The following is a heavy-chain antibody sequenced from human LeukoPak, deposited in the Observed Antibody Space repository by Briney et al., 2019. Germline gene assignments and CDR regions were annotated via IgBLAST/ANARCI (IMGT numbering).Heavy chain of an antibody. V-gene: IGHV4-34*01. CDR1: GGSFSGYY. CDR3: ARGVFVVVPAATNYYYYMDV. Sequence: SETLSLTCAVYGGSFSGYYWSWIRQPPGKGLEWIGEINHSGSTNYNPPLKSRVTISVDTSKNQFSLKLSSVTAADTAVYYCARGVFVVVPAATNYYYYMDVWGKGATVTVSS. CDR2: INHSGST. J-gene: IGHJ6*03. D-gene: IGHD2-2*01.